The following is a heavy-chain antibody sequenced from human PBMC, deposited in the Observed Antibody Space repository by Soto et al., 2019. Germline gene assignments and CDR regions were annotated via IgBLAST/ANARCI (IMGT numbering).Heavy chain of an antibody. D-gene: IGHD2-2*01. CDR2: INHSGST. CDR1: GGSFSGYY. V-gene: IGHV4-34*01. CDR3: GGQPTSYYYYMDV. Sequence: PSETLSLTCAVYGGSFSGYYCSWIRQPPGKGLEWIGEINHSGSTNYNPSLKSRVTISVDTSKNQFSLKLSSVTAADTAVYYCGGQPTSYYYYMDVWGKGTTVTVSS. J-gene: IGHJ6*03.